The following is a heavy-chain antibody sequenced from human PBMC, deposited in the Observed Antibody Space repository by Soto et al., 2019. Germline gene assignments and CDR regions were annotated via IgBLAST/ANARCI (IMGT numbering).Heavy chain of an antibody. D-gene: IGHD5-12*01. CDR1: GYAFSGYY. CDR2: VNPNSGDT. CDR3: ARANSGDDDEFDY. J-gene: IGHJ4*02. V-gene: IGHV1-2*02. Sequence: ASVKVSCKASGYAFSGYYIHWVRQAPGQGLEWMGWVNPNSGDTDYAQKFQGRVTMTRDTSITSAYLDLTRLRSDDTATYFCARANSGDDDEFDYWGQGXPVTVSS.